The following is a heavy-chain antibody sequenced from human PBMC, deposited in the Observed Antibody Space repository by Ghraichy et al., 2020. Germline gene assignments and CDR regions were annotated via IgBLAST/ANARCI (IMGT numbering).Heavy chain of an antibody. V-gene: IGHV3-53*04. CDR1: GFIVSSHY. Sequence: GGSLRLSCAVSGFIVSSHYMTWVRQAPGKGLEWVSVIYSGGSAYYADSVKGRFTISRHNSKNTLYLQMNNLRAEDTAVYYCAGDDKPDGSGFERFWGQGTLVTVSS. J-gene: IGHJ4*02. D-gene: IGHD3-10*01. CDR3: AGDDKPDGSGFERF. CDR2: IYSGGSA.